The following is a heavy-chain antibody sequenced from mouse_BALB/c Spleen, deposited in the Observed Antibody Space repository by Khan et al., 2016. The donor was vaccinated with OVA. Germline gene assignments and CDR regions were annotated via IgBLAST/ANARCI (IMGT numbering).Heavy chain of an antibody. V-gene: IGHV3-2*02. CDR1: GYSIISDFA. Sequence: EVQLQESGPGLVKPSQSLSLTCTVIGYSIISDFAWNWIRQFPGNKLEWMGYISSTGSTSYSPSLKSRISITRDTSKNQFFLHLNSVTTEDTATYYCARSLYYSDSYAMDYWGQGTSVTVSS. CDR2: ISSTGST. CDR3: ARSLYYSDSYAMDY. D-gene: IGHD2-13*01. J-gene: IGHJ4*01.